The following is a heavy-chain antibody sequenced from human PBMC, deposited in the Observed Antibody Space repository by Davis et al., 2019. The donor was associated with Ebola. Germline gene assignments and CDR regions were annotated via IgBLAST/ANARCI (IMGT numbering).Heavy chain of an antibody. CDR3: VSDWEYYFDY. CDR1: GGTFSDHY. CDR2: ISRSGDTI. J-gene: IGHJ4*02. D-gene: IGHD1-26*01. V-gene: IGHV3-11*04. Sequence: GGSLRLSCVASGGTFSDHYMNWIRQAPGKGLEWVSYISRSGDTIYYADSVKGRFTISRDNAKNTLYLQMNSLRAEDTAVYYCVSDWEYYFDYWGQGTLVTVSS.